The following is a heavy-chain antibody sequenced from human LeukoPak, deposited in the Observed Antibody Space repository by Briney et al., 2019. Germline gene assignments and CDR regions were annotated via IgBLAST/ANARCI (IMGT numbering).Heavy chain of an antibody. CDR2: INHSGST. J-gene: IGHJ6*03. V-gene: IGHV4-34*01. Sequence: PSETLSLTCAVYGGSFSGYYWSWIRQPPGQGLEWIGEINHSGSTNYNPSLKSRVTISVDTSKNQFSLKLSSVTAADTAVYYCARGRQLYGYGSSYYYMDVWGKGTTVTVSS. CDR3: ARGRQLYGYGSSYYYMDV. CDR1: GGSFSGYY. D-gene: IGHD5-18*01.